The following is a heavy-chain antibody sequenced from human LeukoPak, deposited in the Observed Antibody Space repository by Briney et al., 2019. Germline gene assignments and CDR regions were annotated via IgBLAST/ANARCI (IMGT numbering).Heavy chain of an antibody. V-gene: IGHV1-2*06. CDR2: INPNSGGT. CDR3: ARGYCSGGTCYLVENWLDP. D-gene: IGHD2-15*01. J-gene: IGHJ5*02. Sequence: ASVKVSCKASGYTLTAYYIYWVRQAPGQGLEWMGRINPNSGGTDYAQNFQGRVTMTRDASISTAYMELSRLRSDDTAVYYCARGYCSGGTCYLVENWLDPWGQGTLVTVSS. CDR1: GYTLTAYY.